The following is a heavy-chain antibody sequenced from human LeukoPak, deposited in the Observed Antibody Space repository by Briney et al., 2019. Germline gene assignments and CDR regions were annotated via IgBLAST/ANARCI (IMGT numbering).Heavy chain of an antibody. CDR2: ISAYNGNT. J-gene: IGHJ4*02. CDR3: ARAIAVAGTFYFDY. CDR1: GYTFTSYG. D-gene: IGHD6-19*01. V-gene: IGHV1-18*04. Sequence: GASVKVSCKASGYTFTSYGISWVRQAPGQGLEWMGWISAYNGNTNYAQKLQGRVTMTTDTSTSTAYMELRSLRSDVTAVYYCARAIAVAGTFYFDYWGQGTLVTVSS.